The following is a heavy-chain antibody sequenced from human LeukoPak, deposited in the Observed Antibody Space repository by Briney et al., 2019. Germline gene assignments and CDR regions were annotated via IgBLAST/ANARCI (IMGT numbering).Heavy chain of an antibody. CDR1: GFTFSDYA. Sequence: PGGSLRLSCVASGFTFSDYAMNWVRQAPGKGLEWVSTFKTNYNQVYYAESVKGRFTISRDNPKNTLYLQMDSLRAEDTAVYYCAREARVAAAGTHWFDPWGQGTLVTVSS. J-gene: IGHJ5*02. V-gene: IGHV3-21*01. D-gene: IGHD6-13*01. CDR3: AREARVAAAGTHWFDP. CDR2: FKTNYNQV.